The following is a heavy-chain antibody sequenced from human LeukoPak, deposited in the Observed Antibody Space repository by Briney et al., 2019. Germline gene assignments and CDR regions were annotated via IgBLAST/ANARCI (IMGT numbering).Heavy chain of an antibody. V-gene: IGHV3-30*02. CDR3: ARDNHCSSTSCPNWFDP. D-gene: IGHD2-2*01. CDR1: GFTFSSFG. Sequence: TGGSLRLSCAASGFTFSSFGMHWVRQAPGQGLEWVAFILYDGTNKYYADSVKGRFTISRDNAKNSLYLQMNSLRAEDTAVYYCARDNHCSSTSCPNWFDPWGQGTLVTVSS. CDR2: ILYDGTNK. J-gene: IGHJ5*02.